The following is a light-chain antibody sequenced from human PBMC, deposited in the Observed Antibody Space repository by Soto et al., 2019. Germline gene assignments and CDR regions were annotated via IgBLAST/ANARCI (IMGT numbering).Light chain of an antibody. V-gene: IGLV2-18*02. J-gene: IGLJ1*01. Sequence: QSALTQPPPVSGSPGQSVTISCTGNSSDVGSYNRVSWYQQTPGTAPKLMIYEVNNRPSGVPDRFSGSKSGNTASLTISWLQAEDEADYYCSSYRSSRTYVFGTGTKVTV. CDR1: SSDVGSYNR. CDR3: SSYRSSRTYV. CDR2: EVN.